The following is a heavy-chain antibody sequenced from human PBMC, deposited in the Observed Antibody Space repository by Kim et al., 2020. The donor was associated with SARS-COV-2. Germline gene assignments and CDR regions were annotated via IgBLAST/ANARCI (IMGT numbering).Heavy chain of an antibody. Sequence: GESLKISCKGSGYSFTSYWISWVRQMPGKGLEWMGRIDPSDSYTNYSPSFQGHVTISADKSISTAYLQWSSLKASDTAMYYCGRLPRWLVVYYYGMDVWGQGTTVTVSS. D-gene: IGHD6-19*01. J-gene: IGHJ6*02. CDR2: IDPSDSYT. V-gene: IGHV5-10-1*01. CDR3: GRLPRWLVVYYYGMDV. CDR1: GYSFTSYW.